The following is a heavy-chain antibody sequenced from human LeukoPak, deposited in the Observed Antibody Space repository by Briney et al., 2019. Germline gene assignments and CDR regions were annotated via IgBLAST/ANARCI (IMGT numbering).Heavy chain of an antibody. D-gene: IGHD3-16*01. V-gene: IGHV1-2*02. Sequence: AQKFQGRVTMTRDTSISTAYMELSRLRSDDTAVYYCARVTIMITFVGLGPVDYWGQGTLVTVSS. CDR3: ARVTIMITFVGLGPVDY. J-gene: IGHJ4*02.